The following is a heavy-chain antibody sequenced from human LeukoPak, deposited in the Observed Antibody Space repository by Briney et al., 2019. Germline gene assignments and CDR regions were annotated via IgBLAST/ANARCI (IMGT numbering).Heavy chain of an antibody. J-gene: IGHJ4*02. D-gene: IGHD3-22*01. CDR3: ARSHDSSGQGAAFDY. CDR1: GFTFSSYA. V-gene: IGHV3-30-3*01. Sequence: GRSLRLSCAASGFTFSSYAMHWVRQAPGKGLEWVAVISYDGSNKYYADSVKGRFTISRDNSKNTLYLQMNSLRAEDTAVYYCARSHDSSGQGAAFDYWGQGTLVTVSS. CDR2: ISYDGSNK.